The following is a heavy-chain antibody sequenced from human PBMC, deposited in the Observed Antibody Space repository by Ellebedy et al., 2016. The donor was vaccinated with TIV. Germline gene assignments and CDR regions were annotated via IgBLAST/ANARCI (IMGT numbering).Heavy chain of an antibody. CDR1: GFTFSSYA. Sequence: GESLKISCAASGFTFSSYAMHWVRQAPGKGLEWVSAISGTGGSTYYADSVKGRFTISRDNSKNTLYLQMNSLRAEDTAVYYCAKDGGSGNYYFDYWGQGTLVTVSS. CDR2: ISGTGGST. D-gene: IGHD4-23*01. V-gene: IGHV3-23*01. J-gene: IGHJ4*02. CDR3: AKDGGSGNYYFDY.